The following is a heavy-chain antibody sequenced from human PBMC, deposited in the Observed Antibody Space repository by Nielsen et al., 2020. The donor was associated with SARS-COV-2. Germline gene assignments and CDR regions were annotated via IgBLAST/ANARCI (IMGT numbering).Heavy chain of an antibody. CDR2: IWYDGSNK. CDR3: ARDRDYYDSSGYYGIDY. D-gene: IGHD3-22*01. Sequence: GGSLRLSCAASGFTFSSYGMHWVRQAPGKGLEWVAVIWYDGSNKYYADSVKGRFTISRDNSKNTLYLQMNSLRAEDTAVYYCARDRDYYDSSGYYGIDYWGQGTLVTVSS. V-gene: IGHV3-33*01. J-gene: IGHJ4*02. CDR1: GFTFSSYG.